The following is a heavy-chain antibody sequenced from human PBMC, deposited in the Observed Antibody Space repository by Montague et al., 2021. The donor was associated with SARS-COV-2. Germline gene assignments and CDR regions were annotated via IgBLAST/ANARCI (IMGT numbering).Heavy chain of an antibody. J-gene: IGHJ4*02. CDR2: ISHSGKT. D-gene: IGHD3-16*01. Sequence: SETLSLTCTVSGGSISSRNSYWGWVRQPPGKGLEWIGTISHSGKTYYNPSLKSRVTLSVDTSKNHFSLKLASVTATDTALYYCARHADWMVWTGELTELEYWGQGTLVTVSS. CDR3: ARHADWMVWTGELTELEY. V-gene: IGHV4-39*01. CDR1: GGSISSRNSY.